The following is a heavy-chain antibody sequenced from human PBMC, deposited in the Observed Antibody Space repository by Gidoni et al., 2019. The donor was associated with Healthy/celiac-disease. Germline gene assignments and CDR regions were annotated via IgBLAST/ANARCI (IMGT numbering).Heavy chain of an antibody. D-gene: IGHD6-13*01. Sequence: QVQLQQSGPGLVKPSQTLSLTCAISGDSVSSNSAAWNWIRQSPSRGLEWLGRTYYRSKWYNDYAVSVKSRITINPDTSKNQFSLQLNSVTPEDTAVYYCARERIAAAGTGYYYYYYMDVWGKGTTVTVSS. V-gene: IGHV6-1*01. J-gene: IGHJ6*03. CDR3: ARERIAAAGTGYYYYYYMDV. CDR1: GDSVSSNSAA. CDR2: TYYRSKWYN.